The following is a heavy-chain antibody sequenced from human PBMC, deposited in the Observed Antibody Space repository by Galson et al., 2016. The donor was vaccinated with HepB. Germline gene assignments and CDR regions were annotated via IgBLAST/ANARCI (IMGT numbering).Heavy chain of an antibody. CDR2: IWYDGSNK. V-gene: IGHV3-33*01. Sequence: SLRLSCAASGFTFSSYGMHWVRQAPGKGLEWVAVIWYDGSNKYYADSVKGRFTISRDNSKNTLYLQMNSLRAEDTAVYYCASLYQGHFYYDSSGYYRDAFDIWGQGTMVTVSS. CDR3: ASLYQGHFYYDSSGYYRDAFDI. D-gene: IGHD3-22*01. J-gene: IGHJ3*02. CDR1: GFTFSSYG.